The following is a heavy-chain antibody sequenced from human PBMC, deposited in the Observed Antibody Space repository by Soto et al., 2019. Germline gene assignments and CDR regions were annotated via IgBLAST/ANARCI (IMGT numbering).Heavy chain of an antibody. CDR2: IKDGGLT. V-gene: IGHV4-34*01. CDR3: ARGQEGVVATH. CDR1: GGSLSGYY. D-gene: IGHD5-12*01. Sequence: QVQLQQWGAGLLKPSETLSLTCVVYGGSLSGYYWSWIRQPPGKGLEWIGEIKDGGLTNYSPSLKSRATISADTTKNQFSLKLHSVTAADRAVYYCARGQEGVVATHWDQGTLVTVSS. J-gene: IGHJ4*02.